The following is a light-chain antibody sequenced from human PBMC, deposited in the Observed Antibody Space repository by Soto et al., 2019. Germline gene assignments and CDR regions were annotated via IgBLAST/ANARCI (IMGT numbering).Light chain of an antibody. Sequence: QSAPTQPASLSWAPGQSITISFTGNSVEVGDYNSVSWYQQHPGKAPKVMIYHVTIRASGVSNRFSGSKSGNTASLTISGLQAEDEADYYCSSYSHSPPSYVFGTGTKVTVL. J-gene: IGLJ1*01. CDR2: HVT. CDR3: SSYSHSPPSYV. V-gene: IGLV2-14*03. CDR1: SVEVGDYNS.